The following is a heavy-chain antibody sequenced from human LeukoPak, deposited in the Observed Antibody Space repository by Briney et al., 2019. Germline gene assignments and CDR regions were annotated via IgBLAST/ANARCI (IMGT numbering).Heavy chain of an antibody. Sequence: SVKVSCKASGGTFSSYAISWVRQAPGQGLEWMGGIIPIFGTANYAQKFQGRVTITADKSTSTAYMELSSLRSEDTAVYYCARFKYRSWHWFDPWGQGTLVTVSS. V-gene: IGHV1-69*06. CDR3: ARFKYRSWHWFDP. D-gene: IGHD2-2*01. CDR1: GGTFSSYA. CDR2: IIPIFGTA. J-gene: IGHJ5*02.